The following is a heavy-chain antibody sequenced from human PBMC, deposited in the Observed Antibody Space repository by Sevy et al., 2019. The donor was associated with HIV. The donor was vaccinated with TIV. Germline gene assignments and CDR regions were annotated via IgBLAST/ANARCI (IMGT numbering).Heavy chain of an antibody. Sequence: GGSLRLSCAASGFTFSGNWMSWVRQAPGKGLEWVADIKEDGSEKYYVDSVKGRFTISRDNAMKSLYLRMNNLRAEDTAVYYCAGDAGYCSSTSCYRWDYFDYWGQGTLVTVSS. V-gene: IGHV3-7*01. D-gene: IGHD2-2*02. CDR1: GFTFSGNW. CDR2: IKEDGSEK. CDR3: AGDAGYCSSTSCYRWDYFDY. J-gene: IGHJ4*02.